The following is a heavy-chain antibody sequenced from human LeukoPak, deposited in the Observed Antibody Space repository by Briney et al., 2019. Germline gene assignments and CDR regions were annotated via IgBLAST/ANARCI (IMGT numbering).Heavy chain of an antibody. J-gene: IGHJ4*02. CDR2: ISAYNGDT. D-gene: IGHD3-10*01. V-gene: IGHV1-18*01. CDR1: GYSLASFG. Sequence: ASVNVSCKASGYSLASFGVNWVRQAPGQGREGMGWISAYNGDTNYTQNLQGRVTMTTHTSTSTAYMDLRSLRSDDTAVYYCARGGYYGSGSFPDYWGEGTLVTVSS. CDR3: ARGGYYGSGSFPDY.